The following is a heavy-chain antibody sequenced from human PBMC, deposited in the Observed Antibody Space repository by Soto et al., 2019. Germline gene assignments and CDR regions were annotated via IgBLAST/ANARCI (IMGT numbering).Heavy chain of an antibody. Sequence: SETLSLTCTVSGGSISSYYWIWIRQPPGKGLEWIGYIYYSGSTNYNPSLKSRVTISVDTSKNQFSLKLSSVTAADTAVYYCASSTTPYYYDFWSGYFPGLDYWGQGTLVTVSS. D-gene: IGHD3-3*01. V-gene: IGHV4-59*01. CDR3: ASSTTPYYYDFWSGYFPGLDY. J-gene: IGHJ4*02. CDR1: GGSISSYY. CDR2: IYYSGST.